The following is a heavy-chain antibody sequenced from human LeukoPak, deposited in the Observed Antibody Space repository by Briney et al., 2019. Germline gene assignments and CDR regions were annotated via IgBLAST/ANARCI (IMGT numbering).Heavy chain of an antibody. D-gene: IGHD2-21*01. J-gene: IGHJ5*02. V-gene: IGHV3-21*01. CDR3: ARGRLSCGDINCHSNWFDP. CDR1: GLSLSSYS. Sequence: GGSLRLSCAASGLSLSSYSMNWVRQAPGKGLEWVSFISASSAYIHYADSVKGRFTISRDNAENSLYLQMNSLRAEDTAVYYCARGRLSCGDINCHSNWFDPWGQGTLVTVSS. CDR2: ISASSAYI.